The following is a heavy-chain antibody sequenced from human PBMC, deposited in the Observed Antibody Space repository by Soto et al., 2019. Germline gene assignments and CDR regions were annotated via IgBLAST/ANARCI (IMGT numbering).Heavy chain of an antibody. V-gene: IGHV5-10-1*01. CDR3: ARHSYDYVWGSYRPPSYYYGMDV. J-gene: IGHJ6*02. CDR1: GYSFTSYW. Sequence: PGESLKISCKGSGYSFTSYWISWVRQMPGKGLERMGRIDPSDSYTNYSPSFQGHVTISADKAISTAYLQWSSLKASDTAMYYCARHSYDYVWGSYRPPSYYYGMDVWGQGTKVTVSS. CDR2: IDPSDSYT. D-gene: IGHD3-16*02.